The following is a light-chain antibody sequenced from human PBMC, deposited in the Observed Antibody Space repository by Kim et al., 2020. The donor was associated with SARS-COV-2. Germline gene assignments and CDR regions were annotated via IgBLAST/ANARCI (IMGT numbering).Light chain of an antibody. CDR2: GAS. Sequence: DIQMTQSPSSMPASVGDRVTITCRASQAITNDLAWFQQKPGRAPRRLIYGASSLQNGVPSRFSGSGSGTEFTLTISGLQPEDFATYYCLQHNSYPITFGQGTRLEIK. CDR3: LQHNSYPIT. J-gene: IGKJ5*01. CDR1: QAITND. V-gene: IGKV1-17*03.